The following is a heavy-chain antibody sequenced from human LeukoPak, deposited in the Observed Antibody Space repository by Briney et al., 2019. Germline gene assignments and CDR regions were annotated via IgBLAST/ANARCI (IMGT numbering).Heavy chain of an antibody. CDR1: GGSISSYY. CDR3: ARGAAPSYYYGSGSSRYYFDY. Sequence: SETLSLTCTVSGGSISSYYWSWIQQPPGKGLEWIGYIYYSGSTNYNPSLKSRVTISVDTSKNQFSLKLSSVTAADTAVYYCARGAAPSYYYGSGSSRYYFDYWGQGTLVTVSS. CDR2: IYYSGST. V-gene: IGHV4-59*12. D-gene: IGHD3-10*01. J-gene: IGHJ4*02.